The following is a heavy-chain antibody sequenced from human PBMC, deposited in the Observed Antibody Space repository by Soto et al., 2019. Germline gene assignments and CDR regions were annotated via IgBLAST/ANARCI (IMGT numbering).Heavy chain of an antibody. CDR3: ARLLAPYTLWD. J-gene: IGHJ4*02. Sequence: SETLSLTCTVSGGSISSYYWSWIRQPPGKGLEWIGYIYYSGSTNYNPSLKSRVTISVDTSKNQFSLKLSSVTAADTAMYYCARLLAPYTLWDWGQGTLVTVSS. V-gene: IGHV4-59*08. D-gene: IGHD2-21*01. CDR1: GGSISSYY. CDR2: IYYSGST.